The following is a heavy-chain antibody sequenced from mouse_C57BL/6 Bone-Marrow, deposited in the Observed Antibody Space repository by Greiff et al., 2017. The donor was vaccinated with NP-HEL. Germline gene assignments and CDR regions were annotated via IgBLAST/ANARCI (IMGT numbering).Heavy chain of an antibody. V-gene: IGHV1-55*01. CDR1: GYTFTSYW. Sequence: QVQLQQPGAELVKPGASVKMSCKASGYTFTSYWITWVKQRPGQGLEWIGDIYPGSGSTNYNEKFKSKATLTVDTSSSTAYMQLSSLTSEDSAVYYCARDGHVPRYWYFDVWGTGTTVTVSS. D-gene: IGHD2-3*01. CDR2: IYPGSGST. CDR3: ARDGHVPRYWYFDV. J-gene: IGHJ1*03.